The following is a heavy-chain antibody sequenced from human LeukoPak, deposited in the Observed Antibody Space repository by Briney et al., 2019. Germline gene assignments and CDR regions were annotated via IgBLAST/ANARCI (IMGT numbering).Heavy chain of an antibody. Sequence: VASVKVSCKASGYTFTSYGISRVRQAPGQGLEWMGWISAYNGNTNYAQKLQGRVTMTTDTSTSTAYMELRSLRSDDTAVYYCARDPMQGYSSSWYYFDYWGQGTLVTVSS. D-gene: IGHD6-13*01. CDR3: ARDPMQGYSSSWYYFDY. CDR2: ISAYNGNT. CDR1: GYTFTSYG. V-gene: IGHV1-18*01. J-gene: IGHJ4*02.